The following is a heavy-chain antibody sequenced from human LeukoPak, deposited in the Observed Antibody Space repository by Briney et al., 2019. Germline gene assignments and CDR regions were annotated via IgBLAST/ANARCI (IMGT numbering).Heavy chain of an antibody. J-gene: IGHJ4*02. CDR3: ARHGASSGFIFDY. Sequence: SVKVSCKASGGTFSSYAISWVRQAPGQGLEWMGRIIPIFGTANYAQKFQGRVTITTDESTCTAYMELSSLRSEDTAVYYCARHGASSGFIFDYWGQGTLVTVSS. CDR1: GGTFSSYA. V-gene: IGHV1-69*05. D-gene: IGHD3-22*01. CDR2: IIPIFGTA.